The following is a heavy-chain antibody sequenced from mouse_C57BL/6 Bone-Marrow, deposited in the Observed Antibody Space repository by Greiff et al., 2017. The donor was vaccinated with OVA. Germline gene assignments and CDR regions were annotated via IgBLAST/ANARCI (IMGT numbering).Heavy chain of an antibody. Sequence: EVKLVESGGGLVKPGGSLKLSCAASGFTFSSYAMSWVRQTPEKRLEWVATISDGGSYTYYPDNVKGRFTISRDNAKNNLYLQMSHLKSEDTAMYYCARDRVITAWFAYWGQGTLVTVSA. V-gene: IGHV5-4*01. CDR1: GFTFSSYA. CDR3: ARDRVITAWFAY. D-gene: IGHD2-4*01. CDR2: ISDGGSYT. J-gene: IGHJ3*01.